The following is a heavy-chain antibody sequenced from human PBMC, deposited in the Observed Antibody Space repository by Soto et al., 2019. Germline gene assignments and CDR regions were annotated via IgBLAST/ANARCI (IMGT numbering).Heavy chain of an antibody. CDR1: GGSISSYY. Sequence: SETLSLTCTVSGGSISSYYWSWIRQPPGKGLEWIGYIYYSGSTNYNPSLKSRVTISVDTSKNQFSLKLSSVTAADKAVYYCARAGGEKSEHSSSWYVGYFVYWGQGAFVTVYS. CDR2: IYYSGST. V-gene: IGHV4-59*01. D-gene: IGHD6-13*01. CDR3: ARAGGEKSEHSSSWYVGYFVY. J-gene: IGHJ4*02.